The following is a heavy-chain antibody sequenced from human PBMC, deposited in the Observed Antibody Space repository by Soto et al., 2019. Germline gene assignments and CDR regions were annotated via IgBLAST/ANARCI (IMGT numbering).Heavy chain of an antibody. J-gene: IGHJ4*02. CDR2: TYYRSKWYN. D-gene: IGHD6-19*01. Sequence: SQTLSLTCAISGDSISTNNVAWNWIRQSPSGGLEWLGRTYYRSKWYNDYAVSVKSRITINPDTSKNQFSLQLNSVTPEDTAVYYCARAAYSSGPYYFDYWGQGTLVTVSS. CDR1: GDSISTNNVA. V-gene: IGHV6-1*01. CDR3: ARAAYSSGPYYFDY.